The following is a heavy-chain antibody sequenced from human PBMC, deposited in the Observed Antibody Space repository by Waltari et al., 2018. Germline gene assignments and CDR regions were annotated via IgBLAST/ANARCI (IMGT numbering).Heavy chain of an antibody. CDR2: ISDSANT. CDR3: VRDLGGSGNSWFDA. J-gene: IGHJ5*02. CDR1: SYSISTGYF. Sequence: QVQLQESGPGQARPSETLSLTCIVSSYSISTGYFWGWIRQPPGKGLQWIGSISDSANTYYKPSLRSRVSMSVDTSKNQFALKMTSVTAADTAIYYCVRDLGGSGNSWFDAWGQGTLVTVSS. V-gene: IGHV4-38-2*02. D-gene: IGHD3-10*01.